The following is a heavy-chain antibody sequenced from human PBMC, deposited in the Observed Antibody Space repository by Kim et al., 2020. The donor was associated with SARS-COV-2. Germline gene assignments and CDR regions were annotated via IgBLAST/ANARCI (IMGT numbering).Heavy chain of an antibody. J-gene: IGHJ4*02. CDR3: ARDKRITMVRGDTYGDY. V-gene: IGHV1-18*01. Sequence: ASVKVSCKASGYTFTSYGISWVRQAPGQGLEWMGWISAYNGNTNYAQKLQGRVTMTTDTSTSTAYMELRSLRSDDTAVYYCARDKRITMVRGDTYGDYWGQGTLGTVSS. CDR2: ISAYNGNT. D-gene: IGHD3-10*01. CDR1: GYTFTSYG.